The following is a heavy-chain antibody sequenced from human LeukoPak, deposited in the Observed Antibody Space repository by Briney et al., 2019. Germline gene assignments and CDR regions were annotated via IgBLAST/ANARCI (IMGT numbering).Heavy chain of an antibody. CDR1: GGSISSSSYY. J-gene: IGHJ6*02. D-gene: IGHD3-10*01. V-gene: IGHV4-39*07. CDR3: ASCYGSGSYYNYPLYGMDV. Sequence: SETLSLTCTVSGGSISSSSYYWGWIRQPPGKGLEWIGSICYSGSTYYNPSLKSRVTISVDTSKNQFSLKLSSVTAADTAVYYCASCYGSGSYYNYPLYGMDVWGQGTTVTVSS. CDR2: ICYSGST.